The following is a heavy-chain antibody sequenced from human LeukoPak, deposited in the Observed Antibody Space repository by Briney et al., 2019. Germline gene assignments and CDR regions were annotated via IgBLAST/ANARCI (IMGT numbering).Heavy chain of an antibody. V-gene: IGHV4-31*03. Sequence: SQTLSLTCTVSGGSISSGGYYWSWIRPHPGKGLEWIGYIYYSGSTYYNPSLKSRVTISVDTSKNQLSLKLSSVTAADTAVYYCARGEGADWNGGMDVWGQGTTVTVSS. CDR3: ARGEGADWNGGMDV. J-gene: IGHJ6*02. D-gene: IGHD1-1*01. CDR1: GGSISSGGYY. CDR2: IYYSGST.